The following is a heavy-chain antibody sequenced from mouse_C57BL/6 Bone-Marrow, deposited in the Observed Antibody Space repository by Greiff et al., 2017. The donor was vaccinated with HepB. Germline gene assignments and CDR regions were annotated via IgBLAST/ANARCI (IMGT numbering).Heavy chain of an antibody. V-gene: IGHV1-81*01. CDR1: GYTFTSYG. CDR2: IYPRSGNT. D-gene: IGHD1-1*01. Sequence: VQLQQSGAELARPGASVKLSCKASGYTFTSYGISWVKQRTGQGLEWIGEIYPRSGNTYYNEKFKGKGTLTANKSSSTAYMELLSLTSADSAVYFCARLGYYGSSYFDYWGQGTTLTVSS. CDR3: ARLGYYGSSYFDY. J-gene: IGHJ2*01.